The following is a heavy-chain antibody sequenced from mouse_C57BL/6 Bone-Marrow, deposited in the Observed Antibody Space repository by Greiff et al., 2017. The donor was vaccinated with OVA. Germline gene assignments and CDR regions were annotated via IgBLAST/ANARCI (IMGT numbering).Heavy chain of an antibody. Sequence: VQLQQSVAELVRPGASVKLSCTASGFNIKNTYMHWVKQRPEQGLEWIGRIDPANGNTKYAPKFQGKATLTVDKSSSTAYMQLSSLTSEDSAVYYCAIPLFTTVPDYWGQGTTLTVSS. CDR1: GFNIKNTY. V-gene: IGHV14-3*01. J-gene: IGHJ2*01. D-gene: IGHD1-1*01. CDR3: AIPLFTTVPDY. CDR2: IDPANGNT.